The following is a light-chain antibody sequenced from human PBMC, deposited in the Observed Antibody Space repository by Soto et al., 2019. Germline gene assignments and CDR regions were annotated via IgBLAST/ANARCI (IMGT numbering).Light chain of an antibody. Sequence: EIVLTQSPGTLSLSPGERATLSCRASQSVSSSWLAWYQQKPGQAPRPLIYGASSRATGIPDRVSGSGSGTDFTLTISRLEPEDFAVYYCQQYGSSPWTFGQGTKVDIK. CDR2: GAS. V-gene: IGKV3-20*01. CDR3: QQYGSSPWT. CDR1: QSVSSSW. J-gene: IGKJ1*01.